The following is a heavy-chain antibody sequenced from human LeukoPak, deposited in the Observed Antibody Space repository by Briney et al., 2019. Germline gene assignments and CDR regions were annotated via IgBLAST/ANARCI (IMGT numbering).Heavy chain of an antibody. V-gene: IGHV1-46*01. D-gene: IGHD3-22*01. CDR2: IDPSGGST. J-gene: IGHJ6*02. CDR1: GYTFTSYY. CDR3: ARGMYYYDSSGYYYGHYYYYGMDV. Sequence: GASVKVSCKASGYTFTSYYMHWVRQAPGQGPEWMGIIDPSGGSTSYAQKFQGRVTMTRDTSTSTVYMELSSLRSEDTAVYYCARGMYYYDSSGYYYGHYYYYGMDVWGQGTTVTVSS.